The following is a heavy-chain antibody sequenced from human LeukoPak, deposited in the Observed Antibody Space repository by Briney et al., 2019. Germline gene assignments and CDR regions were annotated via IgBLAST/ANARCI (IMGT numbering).Heavy chain of an antibody. J-gene: IGHJ4*02. CDR2: ITTYNGNT. D-gene: IGHD6-19*01. CDR3: ARAVGSGWSSYFDY. CDR1: GYSFTSFG. V-gene: IGHV1-18*01. Sequence: AASVTLTCTASGYSFTSFGISWVRQPPGPGLEWMGFITTYNGNTKYAQKVQGRVTMTTDTSTSTAYMELRSVRADDTAVYYCARAVGSGWSSYFDYWGQGTLVAVSS.